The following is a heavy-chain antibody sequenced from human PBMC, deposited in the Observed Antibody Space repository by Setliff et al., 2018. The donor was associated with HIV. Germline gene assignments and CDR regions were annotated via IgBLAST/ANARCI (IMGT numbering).Heavy chain of an antibody. Sequence: KPSETLSLTCTISGGSFGVYRWSWIRQSAGRGLEWIGRIDSSGTTDYKPSLKGRVAISVDTSRNQFSLRVTSVTAADTAVYSCARDRHSSGLGSYGPWGPGILVTVSS. CDR2: IDSSGTT. CDR1: GGSFGVYR. J-gene: IGHJ5*02. V-gene: IGHV4-4*07. D-gene: IGHD3-10*01. CDR3: ARDRHSSGLGSYGP.